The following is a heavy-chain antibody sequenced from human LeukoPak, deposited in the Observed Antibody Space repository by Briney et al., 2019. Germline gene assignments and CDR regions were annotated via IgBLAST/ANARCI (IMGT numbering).Heavy chain of an antibody. CDR3: ARGEGYYYDSSGYYSRALDI. CDR1: GGTFSSYA. CDR2: IIPILGTA. Sequence: SVKVSCKASGGTFSSYAISWVRQAPGQGLEWMGGIIPILGTANYAQKFQGRVTITTDESTSTAYMELSSLRSEDTAVYYCARGEGYYYDSSGYYSRALDIRGQGTMVTVSS. J-gene: IGHJ3*02. V-gene: IGHV1-69*05. D-gene: IGHD3-22*01.